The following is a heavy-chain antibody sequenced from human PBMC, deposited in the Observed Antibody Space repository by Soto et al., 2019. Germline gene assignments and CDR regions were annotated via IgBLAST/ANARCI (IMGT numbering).Heavy chain of an antibody. CDR1: GYTFTSYY. CDR2: INPSGGST. D-gene: IGHD3-3*01. J-gene: IGHJ6*02. CDR3: ARGLGAPDFWSGYSHRWDYYYYYGMDV. Sequence: QVQLVQSGAEVKKPGASVKVSCKASGYTFTSYYMHWVRQAPGQGLELMGIINPSGGSTSYAQKFQGRVTMTRDTSTSTVYMELSSLRSEDTAVYYCARGLGAPDFWSGYSHRWDYYYYYGMDVWGQGTTVTVSS. V-gene: IGHV1-46*01.